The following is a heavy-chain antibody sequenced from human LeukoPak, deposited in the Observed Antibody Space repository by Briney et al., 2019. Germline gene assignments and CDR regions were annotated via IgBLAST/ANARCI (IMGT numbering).Heavy chain of an antibody. Sequence: TGGSLRLYCVASGFTFSSYAMSWVRQAPGKGLEWVSAISSSGGSTYYADSVKGRFTISRDNSKNTLYLQMNSLRAEDTAVYYCAKKARESGPLDYWGQGTLVTVSS. CDR2: ISSSGGST. CDR1: GFTFSSYA. V-gene: IGHV3-23*01. D-gene: IGHD5-12*01. CDR3: AKKARESGPLDY. J-gene: IGHJ4*02.